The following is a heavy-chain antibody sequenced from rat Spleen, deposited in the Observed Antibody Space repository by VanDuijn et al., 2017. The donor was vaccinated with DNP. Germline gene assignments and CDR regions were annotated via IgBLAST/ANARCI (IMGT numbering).Heavy chain of an antibody. D-gene: IGHD5-1*01. V-gene: IGHV5S23*01. CDR1: GFTFSNYA. J-gene: IGHJ3*01. Sequence: EVQLVESGGGLVQAGRSLKLSCAASGFTFSNYAMAWVRQAPTKGLEWVASITNSGDGTYYRDSVKGRFTISRDNAKRSLYLQMASLRSEDTATYYCATGSSDWFAYWGQGTLVTVSS. CDR3: ATGSSDWFAY. CDR2: ITNSGDGT.